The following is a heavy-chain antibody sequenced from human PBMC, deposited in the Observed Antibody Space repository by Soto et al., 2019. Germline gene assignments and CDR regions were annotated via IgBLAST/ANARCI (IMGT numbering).Heavy chain of an antibody. V-gene: IGHV4-34*01. D-gene: IGHD6-6*01. Sequence: XETLSLTSSVDGGSFSGYYWSWIRQPPGKGLEWIGEINHSGSTNYNPSLKSRVTISVDTSKNQFSLKLSSVTAADTAVYYCARGQIAADNWFDTWGPGTMVTVYS. CDR2: INHSGST. CDR1: GGSFSGYY. J-gene: IGHJ5*02. CDR3: ARGQIAADNWFDT.